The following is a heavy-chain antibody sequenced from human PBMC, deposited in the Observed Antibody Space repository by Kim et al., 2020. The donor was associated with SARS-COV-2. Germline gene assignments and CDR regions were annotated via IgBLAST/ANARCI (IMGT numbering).Heavy chain of an antibody. Sequence: PSLQGRDTQSVDTSKNQFSLKLSSVTAADTAVYYCARLTGSGSYSGFFDYWGQGTLVTVSS. D-gene: IGHD3-10*01. V-gene: IGHV4-59*08. CDR3: ARLTGSGSYSGFFDY. J-gene: IGHJ4*02.